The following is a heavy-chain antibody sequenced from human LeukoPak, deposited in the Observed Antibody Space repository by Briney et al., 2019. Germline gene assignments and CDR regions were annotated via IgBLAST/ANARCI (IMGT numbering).Heavy chain of an antibody. Sequence: ASVKVSCKASGYTFTHYAMNWVRQAPGQGLEWMGIINPSGGSTSYAQKFQGRVTMTRDMSTSTAYMELSSLRSEDTAVYYCARGATRGRWLQESWGIDYWGQGTLVTVSS. CDR1: GYTFTHYA. J-gene: IGHJ4*02. V-gene: IGHV1-46*01. CDR2: INPSGGST. D-gene: IGHD5-24*01. CDR3: ARGATRGRWLQESWGIDY.